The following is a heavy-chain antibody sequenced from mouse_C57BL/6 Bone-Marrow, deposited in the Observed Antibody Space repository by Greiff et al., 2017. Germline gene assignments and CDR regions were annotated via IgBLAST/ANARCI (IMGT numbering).Heavy chain of an antibody. CDR1: GFTFSSYG. Sequence: EVQVVESGGDLVKPGGSLKLSCAASGFTFSSYGMSWVRQTPDKRLEWVATISSGGSYTYYPDSVKGRFTISRDNAKNTLYLQTSSLKSEDTAMYYCARQALRSGDYWCQGTSVTVSS. J-gene: IGHJ4*01. CDR3: ARQALRSGDY. V-gene: IGHV5-6*01. CDR2: ISSGGSYT.